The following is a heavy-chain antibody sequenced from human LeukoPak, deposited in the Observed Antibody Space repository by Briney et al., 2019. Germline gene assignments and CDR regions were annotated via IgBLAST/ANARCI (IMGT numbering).Heavy chain of an antibody. CDR3: ASLVVVIKGDAFDI. V-gene: IGHV1-18*01. J-gene: IGHJ3*02. Sequence: GASVKVSCKASGYTFTSYGISWVRQAPGRGLEWMGWISAYNSNTNYAQKLQGRVTMTTDTSTSTAYMELRSLRSDDTAVYYCASLVVVIKGDAFDIWGQGTMVTVSS. CDR1: GYTFTSYG. CDR2: ISAYNSNT. D-gene: IGHD3-22*01.